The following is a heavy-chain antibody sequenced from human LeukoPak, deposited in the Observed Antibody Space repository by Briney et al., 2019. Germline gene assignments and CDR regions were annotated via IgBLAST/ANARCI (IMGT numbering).Heavy chain of an antibody. Sequence: GGSLRLSCAASGFTFSSYWMHWVRQAPGKGLVWVSRINGDGSSTSYADSVKGRFTISRDNAKNTLYLQMNSLRAEDTAVYYCARSHRGYYYYYGMDVWGQGTTVTVSS. CDR1: GFTFSSYW. J-gene: IGHJ6*02. V-gene: IGHV3-74*01. D-gene: IGHD3-10*01. CDR2: INGDGSST. CDR3: ARSHRGYYYYYGMDV.